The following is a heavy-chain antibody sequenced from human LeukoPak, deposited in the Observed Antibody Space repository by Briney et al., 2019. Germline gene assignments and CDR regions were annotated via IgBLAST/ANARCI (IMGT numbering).Heavy chain of an antibody. J-gene: IGHJ5*01. Sequence: SETLSLTCAVSGGSISSYYWSWIRQPPGKGLQWIGYIYYSGNSNYNPSRKSRVTISIDTPKKQFSLKLTSGTAADTAVYYCAGDSYGTDSWGQGTLVTVSS. CDR1: GGSISSYY. V-gene: IGHV4-59*01. CDR2: IYYSGNS. D-gene: IGHD5-18*01. CDR3: AGDSYGTDS.